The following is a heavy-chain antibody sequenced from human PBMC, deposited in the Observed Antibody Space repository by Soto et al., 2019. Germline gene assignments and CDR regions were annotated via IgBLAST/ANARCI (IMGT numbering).Heavy chain of an antibody. Sequence: QVQLVQSGAAVKNPGASVKVSCKASGYSFTSYGIGWARQAPGQGLEWMGWINAYNRNTNYAQNLQGRLTLTTYTTTTTAYMELRSLRSNNTAIYYCAMVDVYVTPSPQDVWGQGTTVTVSS. V-gene: IGHV1-18*01. CDR2: INAYNRNT. D-gene: IGHD3-16*01. J-gene: IGHJ6*02. CDR3: AMVDVYVTPSPQDV. CDR1: GYSFTSYG.